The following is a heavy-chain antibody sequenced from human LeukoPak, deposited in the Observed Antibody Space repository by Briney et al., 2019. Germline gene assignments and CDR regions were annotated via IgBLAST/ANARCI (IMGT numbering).Heavy chain of an antibody. V-gene: IGHV3-74*01. CDR3: ARDYARAAEY. CDR2: VSTDGSTT. CDR1: GFTFNSYW. Sequence: GGSLRLSCTASGFTFNSYWMQWFRQDPGKGLVWVSCVSTDGSTTRYADSVKGRFTISRDNAKSTLYLQMNSLRAEDTAVYYCARDYARAAEYWGQGTLATVSS. J-gene: IGHJ4*02. D-gene: IGHD2-2*01.